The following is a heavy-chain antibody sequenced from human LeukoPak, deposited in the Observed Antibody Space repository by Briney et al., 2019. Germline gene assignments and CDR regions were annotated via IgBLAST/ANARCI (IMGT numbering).Heavy chain of an antibody. J-gene: IGHJ4*02. D-gene: IGHD6-19*01. Sequence: ASVKVSFKASGYTFTSYYMHWVRQAPGQGLEWMGIINPSGGGTSYAQKFQGRVTMTRDTSTSTVYMELSSLTSEDTAVYYCAIGAVAGTLDYWGQGTLVTVSS. CDR2: INPSGGGT. CDR3: AIGAVAGTLDY. V-gene: IGHV1-46*01. CDR1: GYTFTSYY.